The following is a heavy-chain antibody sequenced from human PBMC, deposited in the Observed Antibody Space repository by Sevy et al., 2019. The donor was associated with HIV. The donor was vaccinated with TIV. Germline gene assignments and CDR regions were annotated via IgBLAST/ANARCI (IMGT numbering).Heavy chain of an antibody. J-gene: IGHJ3*02. CDR1: GFTFSSYS. V-gene: IGHV3-21*01. D-gene: IGHD2-21*02. Sequence: GGSLRLSCAASGFTFSSYSMNWVRQAPGKGLEWVSSISSSSSYIYYADSVKGRFTISRDNAKNSLYLQMNSLRADDTAVYYCARDYGAYCGGDCYSADAFDIWGQGTMVTVSS. CDR3: ARDYGAYCGGDCYSADAFDI. CDR2: ISSSSSYI.